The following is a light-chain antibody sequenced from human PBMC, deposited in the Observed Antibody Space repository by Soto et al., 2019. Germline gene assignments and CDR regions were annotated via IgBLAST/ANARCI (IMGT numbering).Light chain of an antibody. V-gene: IGKV3-11*01. J-gene: IGKJ5*01. CDR2: DAS. CDR3: HQRSNWPPSIT. CDR1: QSVSSY. Sequence: EIVMTHSPSALSVSPGEGATRSCRAVQSVSSYLAWYQQKPGQAPRLLIYDASNRATGIPARFSGSGSGTDFTLTISSLEPEDFAVYYCHQRSNWPPSITFGQGTRLEIK.